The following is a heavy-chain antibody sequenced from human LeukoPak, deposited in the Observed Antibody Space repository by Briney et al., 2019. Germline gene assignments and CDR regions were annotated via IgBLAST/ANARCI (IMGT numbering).Heavy chain of an antibody. CDR3: AHGSAQYYEY. V-gene: IGHV3-15*07. CDR2: IRSQTAGETT. D-gene: IGHD2-15*01. Sequence: GGSLRLSCAASGFTFSSYSMNWVRQAPGKGLEWVGRIRSQTAGETTDFAAPVKGRFSISRDDSKNSLYLQMNSLTSEDTAVYYCAHGSAQYYEYWGQGTLVTVSS. J-gene: IGHJ1*01. CDR1: GFTFSSYS.